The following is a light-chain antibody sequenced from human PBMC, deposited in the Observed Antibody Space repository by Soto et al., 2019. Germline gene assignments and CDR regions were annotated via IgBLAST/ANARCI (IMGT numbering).Light chain of an antibody. CDR3: SSYSSNGSLI. CDR1: SSDVGIYNY. V-gene: IGLV2-14*01. J-gene: IGLJ1*01. Sequence: QSVLTQPASVSGSPGQSIAISCTGSSSDVGIYNYVSWYQQHPGKVPKLIIYEVTNRPSGVSNRFSGSKSGNTASLTISGLQAEDEADYYCSSYSSNGSLIFGPGTKVTVL. CDR2: EVT.